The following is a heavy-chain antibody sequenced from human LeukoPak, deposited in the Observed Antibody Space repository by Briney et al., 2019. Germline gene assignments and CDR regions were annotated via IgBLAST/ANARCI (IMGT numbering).Heavy chain of an antibody. CDR1: GGSISSYY. CDR2: IYTSGST. D-gene: IGHD2-21*02. J-gene: IGHJ3*02. CDR3: ARRPVGGNSVGHYGLNAFDI. V-gene: IGHV4-4*07. Sequence: PSETLSLTCTVSGGSISSYYWSWIRQPAGKGLEWIGRIYTSGSTNYNPSLKSRVTISVDTSKNQFSLRLSSVTAADAAVYYCARRPVGGNSVGHYGLNAFDIWGQGTMVTVSS.